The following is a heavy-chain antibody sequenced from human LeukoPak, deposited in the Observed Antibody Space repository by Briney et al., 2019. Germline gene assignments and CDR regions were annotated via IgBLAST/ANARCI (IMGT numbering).Heavy chain of an antibody. J-gene: IGHJ4*02. Sequence: TSETLSLTCAVYGGSFSGYYWSWIRQPPGKGLEWIGEINHSGSTNYNPSLKSRVTISVDTSKNQFSLKLSSVTAADTAVYYCARQNARYYGSIPYYFDYWGQGTLVTVSS. CDR2: INHSGST. CDR1: GGSFSGYY. V-gene: IGHV4-34*01. CDR3: ARQNARYYGSIPYYFDY. D-gene: IGHD3-10*01.